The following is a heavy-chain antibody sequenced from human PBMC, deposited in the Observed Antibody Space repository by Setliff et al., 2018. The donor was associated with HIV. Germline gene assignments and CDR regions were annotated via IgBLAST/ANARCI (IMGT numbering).Heavy chain of an antibody. V-gene: IGHV4-34*01. D-gene: IGHD2-8*02. CDR3: ARGRCTGGTCSGRYSYLRIDV. CDR2: IHHSGRT. CDR1: GGTISDYS. Sequence: SETLSLTCAVYGGTISDYSWTWIRRPPGKGLEWIGEIHHSGRTEYNPSLTSRITMSVDSSKNQYSLRLTSVAAADTAVYYCARGRCTGGTCSGRYSYLRIDVWGKGTTVTVSS. J-gene: IGHJ6*03.